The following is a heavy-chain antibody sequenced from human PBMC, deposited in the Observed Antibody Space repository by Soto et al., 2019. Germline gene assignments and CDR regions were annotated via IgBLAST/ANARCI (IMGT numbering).Heavy chain of an antibody. D-gene: IGHD6-6*01. V-gene: IGHV3-30*18. J-gene: IGHJ4*02. CDR2: ISYDGSNK. Sequence: QVQLVESGGGVVQPGRSLRLSCAASGFTFSSYGMHWVRQAPGKGLEWVAVISYDGSNKYYADSVKGRFTISRDNSKNTLYLQMNSLRAEDTALYYCAKVPYSSSYGGYYFDYWGQGTLVTVSS. CDR3: AKVPYSSSYGGYYFDY. CDR1: GFTFSSYG.